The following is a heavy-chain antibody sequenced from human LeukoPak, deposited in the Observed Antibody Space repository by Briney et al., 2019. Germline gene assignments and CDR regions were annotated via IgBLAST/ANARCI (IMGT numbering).Heavy chain of an antibody. CDR2: MNPNSGNT. J-gene: IGHJ6*03. Sequence: GASVKVSCKASGYTFTSYDINWVRQATGQGLEWMGWMNPNSGNTGYAQKFQGRVTMARNTSISTAYMELSSLRSEDTAVYYCARGTSYVYYYYYMDVWGKGTTVTISS. CDR3: ARGTSYVYYYYYMDV. V-gene: IGHV1-8*01. CDR1: GYTFTSYD. D-gene: IGHD5-18*01.